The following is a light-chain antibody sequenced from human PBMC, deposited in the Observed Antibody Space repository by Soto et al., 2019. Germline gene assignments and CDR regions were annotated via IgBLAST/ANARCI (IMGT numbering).Light chain of an antibody. Sequence: DLQMTQSPSSVSASVGDRVTITCRASQFVNTWLAWYQQKPGRAPKLLIYAASNLQSGVPSRFSGSGSGTDFTLTISSLQPEDFATYYCQQANTFPFSFGPGTKVDIK. J-gene: IGKJ3*01. V-gene: IGKV1D-12*01. CDR1: QFVNTW. CDR2: AAS. CDR3: QQANTFPFS.